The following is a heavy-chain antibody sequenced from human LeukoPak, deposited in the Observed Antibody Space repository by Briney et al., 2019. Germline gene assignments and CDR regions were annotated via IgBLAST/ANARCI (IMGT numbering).Heavy chain of an antibody. CDR3: ARVRREGIQLWNQPRISSSWYDTYLYYFDY. V-gene: IGHV4-61*05. J-gene: IGHJ4*02. CDR2: IYYSGST. Sequence: PSETLSLTCTVSGGSISSSIHYWGWIRQPPGKGLEWIGYIYYSGSTNYNPSLKSRVTISVDTSKNQFSLKLSSVTAADTAVYYCARVRREGIQLWNQPRISSSWYDTYLYYFDYWGQGTLVTVSS. CDR1: GGSISSSIHY. D-gene: IGHD6-13*01.